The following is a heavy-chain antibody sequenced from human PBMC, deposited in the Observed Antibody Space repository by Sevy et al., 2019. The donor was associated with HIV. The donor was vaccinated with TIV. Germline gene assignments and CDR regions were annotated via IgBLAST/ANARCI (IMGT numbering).Heavy chain of an antibody. V-gene: IGHV3-7*01. CDR3: ARVLLWFGDVSFDY. J-gene: IGHJ4*02. Sequence: GGSLRLSCAASGFTFSSYWMSWVRQAPGKGLEWVANIKQDGSGKYYVDSVKGRFTISRDNAKNSLYLQMNSLRAEDTAVYYCARVLLWFGDVSFDYWGQGTLVTVSS. CDR1: GFTFSSYW. CDR2: IKQDGSGK. D-gene: IGHD3-10*01.